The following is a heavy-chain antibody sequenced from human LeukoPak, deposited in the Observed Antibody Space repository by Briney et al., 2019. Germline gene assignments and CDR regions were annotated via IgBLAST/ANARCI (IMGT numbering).Heavy chain of an antibody. CDR1: GASVSSSSYY. CDR3: ASLGTLRS. V-gene: IGHV4-39*01. D-gene: IGHD7-27*01. CDR2: ISYSGTN. Sequence: SETLSLTCTVSGASVSSSSYYWGWIRQPPGKGLEWIGSISYSGTNYNNPSLKSRVSISIDTSKNQFSVKLTSVTAADTAMYFCASLGTLRSWGHGTLVTVFS. J-gene: IGHJ5*01.